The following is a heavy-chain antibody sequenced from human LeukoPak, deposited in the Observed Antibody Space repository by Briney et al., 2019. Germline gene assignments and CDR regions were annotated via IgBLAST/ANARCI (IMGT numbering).Heavy chain of an antibody. CDR1: GGSISSSSYY. V-gene: IGHV4-61*01. Sequence: SETLSLTCTVSGGSISSSSYYWSWIRQPPGKGLEWIGYIYYSGSTNYNPSLKSRVTISVDTSKNQFSLKLSSVTAADTAVYYCARERDNSDYDSSGYYDYWGQGTLVTVSS. D-gene: IGHD3-22*01. J-gene: IGHJ4*02. CDR2: IYYSGST. CDR3: ARERDNSDYDSSGYYDY.